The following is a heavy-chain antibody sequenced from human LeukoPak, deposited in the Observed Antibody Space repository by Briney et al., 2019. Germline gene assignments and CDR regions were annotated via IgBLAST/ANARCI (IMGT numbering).Heavy chain of an antibody. Sequence: PGRSLRLSCAASGFTFDDYAMHCIRQAPGKGLEWVSGISWNSGSIGYADSVKGRFTISRDNAKNSLYLQMNSLRAEDTALYYCAKDSLEGDPGWYFDLWGRGTLVTVSS. J-gene: IGHJ2*01. V-gene: IGHV3-9*01. CDR2: ISWNSGSI. CDR1: GFTFDDYA. D-gene: IGHD2-21*02. CDR3: AKDSLEGDPGWYFDL.